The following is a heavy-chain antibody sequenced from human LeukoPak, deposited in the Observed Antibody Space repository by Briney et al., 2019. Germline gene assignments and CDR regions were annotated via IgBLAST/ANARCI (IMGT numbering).Heavy chain of an antibody. CDR2: INHRGDT. Sequence: SETLSLTCAVYGGSFSTYYWSWIRQSPGKGLEWIAEINHRGDTNYNPSVKSRVTISVDTSKNQFSLKVRSLTAADTAVYYCARGPTISETGYFDYWGQGTLVTVSS. J-gene: IGHJ4*02. CDR1: GGSFSTYY. CDR3: ARGPTISETGYFDY. V-gene: IGHV4-34*01. D-gene: IGHD7-27*01.